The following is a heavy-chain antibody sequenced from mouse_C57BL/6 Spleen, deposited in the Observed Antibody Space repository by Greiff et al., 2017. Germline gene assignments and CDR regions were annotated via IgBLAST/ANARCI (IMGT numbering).Heavy chain of an antibody. Sequence: DVKLQESGEGLVKPGGSLKLSCAASGFTFSSYAMSWVRQTPEKRLEWVAYISSGGDYIYYADTVKGRFTISRDNARNTLYLQMSSLKSEDTAMYYCTRAGTYFDYWGQGTTLTVSS. CDR1: GFTFSSYA. CDR2: ISSGGDYI. V-gene: IGHV5-9-1*02. D-gene: IGHD4-1*01. J-gene: IGHJ2*01. CDR3: TRAGTYFDY.